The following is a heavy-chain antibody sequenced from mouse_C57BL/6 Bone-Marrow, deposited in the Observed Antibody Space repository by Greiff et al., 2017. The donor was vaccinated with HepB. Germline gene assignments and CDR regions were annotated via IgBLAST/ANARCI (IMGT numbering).Heavy chain of an antibody. CDR2: IYPGDGDT. CDR1: GYAFSSSW. J-gene: IGHJ4*01. V-gene: IGHV1-82*01. D-gene: IGHD1-1*01. Sequence: QVQLQQSGPELVKPGASVKISCKASGYAFSSSWMNWVKQRPGKGLEWIGRIYPGDGDTNYNGKFKGKATLTADKSSSTAYMQLSSLTSEDSAVYVCAGRVYGAYAMDYWGQGTSVTVSS. CDR3: AGRVYGAYAMDY.